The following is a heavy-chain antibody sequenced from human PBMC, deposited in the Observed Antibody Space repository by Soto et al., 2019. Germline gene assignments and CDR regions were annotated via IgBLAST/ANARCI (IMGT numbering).Heavy chain of an antibody. D-gene: IGHD5-12*01. J-gene: IGHJ6*03. V-gene: IGHV1-69*08. CDR1: GGTFSSYT. CDR2: IIPILGIA. Sequence: QVQLVQSGAEVKKPGSSVKVSCKASGGTFSSYTISWVRQAPGQGLEWMGRIIPILGIANYAQKFQGRVTNTADKTASTAYMGVSSLISEDKAVYYCAGEQYEYSGYDASYYYYMDVWGKGTTVTVSS. CDR3: AGEQYEYSGYDASYYYYMDV.